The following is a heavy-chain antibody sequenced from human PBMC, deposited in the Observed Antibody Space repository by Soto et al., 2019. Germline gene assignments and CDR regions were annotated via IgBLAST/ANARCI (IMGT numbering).Heavy chain of an antibody. CDR2: IYYSGST. D-gene: IGHD4-4*01. CDR1: GGSVSSGSYY. J-gene: IGHJ6*02. Sequence: QVQLQESGPGLVKPSETLSLTCTVSGGSVSSGSYYWSWIRQPPGKGLEWIGYIYYSGSTNYNPSLKSRVTISVDTSKNQFSLKVSSVTAADTAVYYCARDGGYSNYEDYYYYGMDVWGQGTTVSVSS. CDR3: ARDGGYSNYEDYYYYGMDV. V-gene: IGHV4-61*01.